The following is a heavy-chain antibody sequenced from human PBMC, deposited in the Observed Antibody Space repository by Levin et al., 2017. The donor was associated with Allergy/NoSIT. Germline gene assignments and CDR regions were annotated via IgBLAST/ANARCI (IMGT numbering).Heavy chain of an antibody. CDR2: IYYSGST. J-gene: IGHJ4*02. Sequence: SETLSLTCTVSGGSISSGGYYWSWIRQHPGKGLEWIGYIYYSGSTYYNPSLKSRVTISVDTSKNQFSLKLSSVTAADTAVYYCARDQGAATWWVFDYWGQGTLVTVSS. CDR1: GGSISSGGYY. V-gene: IGHV4-31*03. D-gene: IGHD2-15*01. CDR3: ARDQGAATWWVFDY.